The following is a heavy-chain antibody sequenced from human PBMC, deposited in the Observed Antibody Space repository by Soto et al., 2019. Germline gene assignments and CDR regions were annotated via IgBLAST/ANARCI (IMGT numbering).Heavy chain of an antibody. CDR3: ARFEYSSSSYFQH. V-gene: IGHV4-39*01. CDR1: GGSISSSSYY. Sequence: SETLSLTCTVSGGSISSSSYYWGWIRQPPGKGLEWIGSIYYSGSTYYNPSLKSRVTISVDTSKNQFSLKLSSVTAADTAVYYCARFEYSSSSYFQHWGQGTLVTVSS. D-gene: IGHD6-6*01. CDR2: IYYSGST. J-gene: IGHJ1*01.